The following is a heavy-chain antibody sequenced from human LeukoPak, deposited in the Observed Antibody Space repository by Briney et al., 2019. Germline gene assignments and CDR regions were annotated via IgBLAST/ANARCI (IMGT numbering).Heavy chain of an antibody. CDR3: ARRRWFGELSFAILDY. D-gene: IGHD3-10*01. V-gene: IGHV4-34*01. CDR2: INHSGST. CDR1: GGSFSGYY. Sequence: SGTLSLTCAVYGGSFSGYYWSWIRQPPGKGLEWIGEINHSGSTNYNPSLKSRVTISVDTSKNQFSLKLSSVTAADTAVYYCARRRWFGELSFAILDYWGQGTLVTVSS. J-gene: IGHJ4*02.